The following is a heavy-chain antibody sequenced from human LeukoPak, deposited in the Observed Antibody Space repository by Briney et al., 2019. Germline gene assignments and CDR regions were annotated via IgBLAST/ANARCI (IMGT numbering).Heavy chain of an antibody. CDR1: GFTFSGFW. CDR3: ARPRVVTARNDGFDI. J-gene: IGHJ3*02. Sequence: GGSLRLSCAVSGFTFSGFWMSWSRQAPGKGLEWVASINSDGSEGYYADVVKGRFTISRDNSKSTLFLQMNSLRAEDTAVYFCARPRVVTARNDGFDIWGQGTMVTVSS. V-gene: IGHV3-7*01. D-gene: IGHD2-21*02. CDR2: INSDGSEG.